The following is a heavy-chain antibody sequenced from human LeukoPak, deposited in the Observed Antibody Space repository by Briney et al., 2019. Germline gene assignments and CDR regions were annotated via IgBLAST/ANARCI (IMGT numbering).Heavy chain of an antibody. J-gene: IGHJ4*02. CDR3: TTETPGDSPN. CDR1: GFTFSNAW. Sequence: GGSLRLSCAASGFTFSNAWMSWVRQAPGKGLEWAGRIKSKTDGGTTDYAAPVKGRFTISRDDSKNTLYLQMNSLKTEDTAVYYCTTETPGDSPNWGQGTLVTVSS. D-gene: IGHD3-10*01. CDR2: IKSKTDGGTT. V-gene: IGHV3-15*01.